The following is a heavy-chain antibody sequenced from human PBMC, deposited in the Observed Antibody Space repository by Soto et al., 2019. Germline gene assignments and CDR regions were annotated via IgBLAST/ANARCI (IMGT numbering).Heavy chain of an antibody. V-gene: IGHV1-2*02. CDR2: INPNGGTT. CDR1: GDSFSAYY. Sequence: QVQLVQSGAEVKKPGASVKVSCKTSGDSFSAYYLHWVRQAPGQGFEWLGWINPNGGTTKYAQKFRGRVATTRVTSIRTAYLELSTLTSDDTAMYYCARESGGTTATLDYYYFDMDVRGKGTTVTVSS. CDR3: ARESGGTTATLDYYYFDMDV. D-gene: IGHD4-17*01. J-gene: IGHJ6*03.